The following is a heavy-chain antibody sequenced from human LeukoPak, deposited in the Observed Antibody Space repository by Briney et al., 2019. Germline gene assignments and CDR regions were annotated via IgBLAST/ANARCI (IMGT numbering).Heavy chain of an antibody. CDR1: GFTFSSYS. J-gene: IGHJ4*02. Sequence: PGGSLRLSCAASGFTFSSYSMNWVRQAPGKGLEWVSYISSRSSTIYYADSVKGRFTISRDNAKNSLYLQMNSLRAEDTAVYYCARDSMVRGVIPFDYWGQGTLVTVSS. CDR2: ISSRSSTI. D-gene: IGHD3-10*01. CDR3: ARDSMVRGVIPFDY. V-gene: IGHV3-48*01.